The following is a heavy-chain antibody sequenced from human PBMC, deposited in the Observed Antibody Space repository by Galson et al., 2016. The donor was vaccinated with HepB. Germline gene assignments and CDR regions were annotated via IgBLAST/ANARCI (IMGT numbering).Heavy chain of an antibody. V-gene: IGHV3-30-3*01. CDR1: RLSFSDYP. CDR3: AREGWNYIIDY. D-gene: IGHD1-7*01. Sequence: SLRLSCAASRLSFSDYPMHWVRQAPGRGLEWVAFISYDGSTKYYSDSVKGRVTISRDNSNNTLYLQMNSLRAEDTAVYYCAREGWNYIIDYWGQGTPVIVSS. CDR2: ISYDGSTK. J-gene: IGHJ4*02.